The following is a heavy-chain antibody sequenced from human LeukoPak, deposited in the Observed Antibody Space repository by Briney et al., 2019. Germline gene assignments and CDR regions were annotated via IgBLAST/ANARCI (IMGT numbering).Heavy chain of an antibody. V-gene: IGHV3-23*01. CDR3: GKDRRTIAATGTFF. D-gene: IGHD6-13*01. J-gene: IGHJ4*02. Sequence: PGPSLRLSCRASGFTFSTYVMSWVRQAPGKGLEWVSSITGSGDITYYADSVKGRFTISRDNSENMLILKMSSLRAEDTAINFCGKDRRTIAATGTFFWGQGTLVTVSS. CDR1: GFTFSTYV. CDR2: ITGSGDIT.